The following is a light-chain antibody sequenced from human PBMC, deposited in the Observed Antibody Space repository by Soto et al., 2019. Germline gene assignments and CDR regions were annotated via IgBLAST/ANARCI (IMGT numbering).Light chain of an antibody. CDR2: GAS. J-gene: IGKJ2*01. CDR1: QSVSSSY. Sequence: EIVLTQSPGTLSSSPGERATLSCRASQSVSSSYLAWYQQKPGPAPRLLIYGASIRATGIPDRFSGSGCGTDFTIIISRLEPEDFSVYYCQQYGSSSLYTFGQGTKLEIK. V-gene: IGKV3-20*01. CDR3: QQYGSSSLYT.